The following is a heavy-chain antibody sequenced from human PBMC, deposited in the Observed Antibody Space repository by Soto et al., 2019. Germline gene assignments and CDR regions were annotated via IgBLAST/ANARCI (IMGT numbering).Heavy chain of an antibody. CDR3: VKLPPGGSYCSSTSSQEVYGMDV. Sequence: PGGSLRLSCSASGFTFSSYAMHWVRQAPGKGLEDVSAISSNGGSTYYADSVKGRFTISRDNSKNTLYRQMSSLRAEDTAVYYCVKLPPGGSYCSSTSSQEVYGMDVWGHGTTVTVSS. CDR1: GFTFSSYA. J-gene: IGHJ6*02. CDR2: ISSNGGST. V-gene: IGHV3-64D*06. D-gene: IGHD2-2*01.